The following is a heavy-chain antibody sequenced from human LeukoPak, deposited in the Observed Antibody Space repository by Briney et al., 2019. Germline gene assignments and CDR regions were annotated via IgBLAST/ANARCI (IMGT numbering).Heavy chain of an antibody. J-gene: IGHJ4*02. CDR1: GFTFSDYY. D-gene: IGHD3-9*01. V-gene: IGHV3-11*04. Sequence: GGSLRLSCAASGFTFSDYYMSWIRQVPGKGLEWVSHIGRSGTTIHYADSVKGRFTISWDNAKKSLYLQMNSLRAEDTAVYYCARSGKIYFDWLLDYWGQGTLVTVSS. CDR2: IGRSGTTI. CDR3: ARSGKIYFDWLLDY.